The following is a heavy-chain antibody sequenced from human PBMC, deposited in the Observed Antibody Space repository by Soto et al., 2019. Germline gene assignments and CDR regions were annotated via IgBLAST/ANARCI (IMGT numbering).Heavy chain of an antibody. V-gene: IGHV2-5*02. J-gene: IGHJ4*02. CDR2: IYWDDDK. CDR3: AHRGTESDILTGNEFYY. CDR1: GFSLSTSGVG. Sequence: SGPTLVNPTQTLTLTCTFSGFSLSTSGVGVGWIRQPPGKALEWLALIYWDDDKRYSPSLKSRLTITKDTSKNQVVLTMTNMDPVDTATYYCAHRGTESDILTGNEFYYWGQGTLVTVSS. D-gene: IGHD3-9*01.